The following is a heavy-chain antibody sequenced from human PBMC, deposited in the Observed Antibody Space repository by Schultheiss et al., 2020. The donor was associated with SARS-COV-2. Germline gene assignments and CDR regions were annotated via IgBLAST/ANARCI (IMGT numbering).Heavy chain of an antibody. V-gene: IGHV4-31*03. CDR1: GGSISSSSYY. CDR2: IYYSGST. J-gene: IGHJ6*02. D-gene: IGHD2-2*01. Sequence: SETLSLTCTVSGGSISSSSYYWGWIRQPPGKGLEWIGYIYYSGSTYYNPSLKSRVTISVDTSKNQFSLKLSSVTAADTAVYYCARGACSSTSCYRGYYYGMDVWGQGTTVTVSS. CDR3: ARGACSSTSCYRGYYYGMDV.